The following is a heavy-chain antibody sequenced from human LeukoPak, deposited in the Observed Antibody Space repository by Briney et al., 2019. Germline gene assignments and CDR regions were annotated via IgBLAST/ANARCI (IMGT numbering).Heavy chain of an antibody. CDR1: GYTFTSYG. Sequence: ASVKVSCKASGYTFTSYGISWVRQAPGQGLEWMGWISAYNGNTNYAQKLQGRVAMTTDTSTSTAYMELRSLRSEDTAVYYCASSYYGSGSYSRHYYYYGMDVWGQGTTVTVSS. J-gene: IGHJ6*02. D-gene: IGHD3-10*01. V-gene: IGHV1-18*01. CDR3: ASSYYGSGSYSRHYYYYGMDV. CDR2: ISAYNGNT.